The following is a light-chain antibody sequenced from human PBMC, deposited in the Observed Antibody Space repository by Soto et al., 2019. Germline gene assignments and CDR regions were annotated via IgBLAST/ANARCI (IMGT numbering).Light chain of an antibody. CDR3: SSFTYSSIFV. Sequence: LAQPASVSGSPGQSITISCTGTSSDVGCYNYVSWFQQHPGKAPKLLIYDVSNWPSGVSDRFSGSKSGNTASLTISGLQAEEEADYYCSSFTYSSIFVFGTGTKVTVL. J-gene: IGLJ1*01. CDR1: SSDVGCYNY. V-gene: IGLV2-14*01. CDR2: DVS.